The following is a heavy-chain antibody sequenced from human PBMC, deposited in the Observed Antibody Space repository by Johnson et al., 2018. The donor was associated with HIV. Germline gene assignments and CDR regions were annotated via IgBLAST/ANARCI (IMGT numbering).Heavy chain of an antibody. CDR3: ARSSGSYLDDAVDI. CDR2: IYSGGST. Sequence: MQLVESGGGLVQPGGSLRLSCAASGFTVSSNYMSWVRQAPGKGLEWVSVIYSGGSTYYADSVKGRFTISRDNSKNKLYLQMNSLRAEDTAVYYCARSSGSYLDDAVDIWGQGTMVTVSS. CDR1: GFTVSSNY. V-gene: IGHV3-66*01. D-gene: IGHD1-26*01. J-gene: IGHJ3*02.